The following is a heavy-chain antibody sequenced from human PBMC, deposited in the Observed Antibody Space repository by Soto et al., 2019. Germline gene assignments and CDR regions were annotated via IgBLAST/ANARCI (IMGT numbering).Heavy chain of an antibody. V-gene: IGHV4-59*01. CDR3: ARTSGSRAGGMDV. CDR2: IYYSGST. D-gene: IGHD3-3*01. CDR1: GGSISSYY. Sequence: TSETLSLTCTVSGGSISSYYWSWIRQPPGKGLEWIGYIYYSGSTNYNPSLKSRVTISVDTSKNQFSLKLSSVTAADTAVYYCARTSGSRAGGMDVWGQGTTVTVSS. J-gene: IGHJ6*02.